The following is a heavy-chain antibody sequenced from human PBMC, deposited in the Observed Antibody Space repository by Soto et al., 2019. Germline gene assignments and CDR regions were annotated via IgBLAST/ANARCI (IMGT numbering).Heavy chain of an antibody. CDR3: ARDKISGLFDY. J-gene: IGHJ4*02. V-gene: IGHV4-34*01. Sequence: QVQLQQWGAGLLKPSETLSLTCAVDGGSFSGYYWTWIRQPPGTGLEWLGEINHSGSTNYNPSLKSRVTISVDTSKNQFSLKLTAVTAADTAVYYCARDKISGLFDYWGQGTLVTVSS. CDR1: GGSFSGYY. CDR2: INHSGST.